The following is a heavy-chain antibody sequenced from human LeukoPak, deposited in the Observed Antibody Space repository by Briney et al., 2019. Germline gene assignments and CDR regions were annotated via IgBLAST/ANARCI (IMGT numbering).Heavy chain of an antibody. J-gene: IGHJ3*02. D-gene: IGHD3-10*01. CDR2: ISSSSRTI. V-gene: IGHV3-48*04. Sequence: GGSLRLSCAASGFTFSSYSMNWVRQAPGKGLEWVSYISSSSRTIYYADSVKGRFTISRDNAKNSLYPQMNSLRAEDTAVYYCARGAFDIWGQGTMVTVSS. CDR3: ARGAFDI. CDR1: GFTFSSYS.